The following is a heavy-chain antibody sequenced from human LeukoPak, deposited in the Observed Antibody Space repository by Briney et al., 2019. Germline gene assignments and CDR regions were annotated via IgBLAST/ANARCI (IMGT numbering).Heavy chain of an antibody. Sequence: ASVKVSCKVSGYTLTELSMHWVRQAPGKGLEWMGGFDPEDGETIYAQKFQGRVTVTEDTSTDTAYMELSSLRSEDTAVYYCAIHSSSSIWYWGQGTLVTVSS. CDR2: FDPEDGET. V-gene: IGHV1-24*01. CDR1: GYTLTELS. CDR3: AIHSSSSIWY. J-gene: IGHJ4*02. D-gene: IGHD6-13*01.